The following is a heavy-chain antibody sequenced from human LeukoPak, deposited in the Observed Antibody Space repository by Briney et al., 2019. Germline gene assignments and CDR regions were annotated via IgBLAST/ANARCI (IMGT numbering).Heavy chain of an antibody. D-gene: IGHD1-26*01. CDR3: ARDPSGTYYPRVSGALDI. Sequence: PGGSLRLSCAASGFIFGRHWMNWVRQAPGKGLEWVANIRQDGSEKNYVDSVKGRFTISRDNAKNSFYLQMDSLRAEDTAVYYCARDPSGTYYPRVSGALDIWGQGTMVTVSS. J-gene: IGHJ3*02. CDR2: IRQDGSEK. CDR1: GFIFGRHW. V-gene: IGHV3-7*01.